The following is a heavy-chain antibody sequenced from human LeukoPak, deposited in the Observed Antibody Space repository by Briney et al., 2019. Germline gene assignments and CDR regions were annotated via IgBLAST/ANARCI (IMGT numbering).Heavy chain of an antibody. CDR1: GGSISSSSYY. CDR2: IYYSGST. J-gene: IGHJ4*02. Sequence: SETLSLTCTVSGGSISSSSYYWGWIRQPPGKGLERIGSIYYSGSTYYNPSLKSRVTISVDTSKNQFSLKLSSVTAADTAVYYCARLLYKPQYFDYWGQGTLVTVSS. D-gene: IGHD3-10*01. CDR3: ARLLYKPQYFDY. V-gene: IGHV4-39*07.